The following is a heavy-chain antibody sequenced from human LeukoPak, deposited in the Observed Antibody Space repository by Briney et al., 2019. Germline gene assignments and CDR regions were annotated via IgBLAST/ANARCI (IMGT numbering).Heavy chain of an antibody. V-gene: IGHV3-9*03. Sequence: PGGSLRLSCAASGFTFDDYAMHWVRQAPGKGLEWVSGISWNSGSIGYADSVKGRFTISRDNAKNSLYLQMNSLRAEDMALYYCPTARGSSSCYETDYWGHVTLVTVSS. CDR3: PTARGSSSCYETDY. J-gene: IGHJ4*01. CDR2: ISWNSGSI. CDR1: GFTFDDYA. D-gene: IGHD6-13*01.